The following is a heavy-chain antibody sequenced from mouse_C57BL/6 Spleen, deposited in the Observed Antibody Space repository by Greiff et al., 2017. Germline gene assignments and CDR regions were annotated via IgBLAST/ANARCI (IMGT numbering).Heavy chain of an antibody. CDR2: IDPSDSYT. Sequence: QVQLKQPGAELVKPGASVKLSCKASGYTFTSYWMQWVKQRPGQGLEWIGEIDPSDSYTNYNQKFKGKATLTVDTSSSTAYMQLSSLTSEDSAVYYCARERDRNHEFAYWGQGTLVTVSA. V-gene: IGHV1-50*01. J-gene: IGHJ3*01. D-gene: IGHD2-1*01. CDR1: GYTFTSYW. CDR3: ARERDRNHEFAY.